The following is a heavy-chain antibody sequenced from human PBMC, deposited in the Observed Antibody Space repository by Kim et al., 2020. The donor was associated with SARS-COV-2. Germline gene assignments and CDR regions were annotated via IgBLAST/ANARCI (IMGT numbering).Heavy chain of an antibody. CDR1: GDSISPFY. CDR3: ARGGIYFDP. V-gene: IGHV4-4*07. CDR2: VYFTGST. J-gene: IGHJ4*02. Sequence: SETLSLTCTVSGDSISPFYWSWIRQPAGKGLEWVGRVYFTGSTNYNPSLKSRVTMSVDTVQNQISMKLTSVTAADTAVYYCARGGIYFDPWGQGTLVTVAS.